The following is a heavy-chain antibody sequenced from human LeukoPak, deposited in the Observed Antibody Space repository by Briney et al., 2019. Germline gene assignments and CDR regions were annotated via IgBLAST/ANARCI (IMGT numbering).Heavy chain of an antibody. Sequence: PGGSLRLSCAASGFTFRFYAMSWVRQAPGKGLEWVSYISSSSSTIYYADSVKGRFTISRDNAKNSLYLQMNSLRAEDTAVYYCARVGEYSSGRPVFDYWGQGTLVTVSS. CDR1: GFTFRFYA. CDR2: ISSSSSTI. V-gene: IGHV3-48*04. CDR3: ARVGEYSSGRPVFDY. J-gene: IGHJ4*02. D-gene: IGHD6-19*01.